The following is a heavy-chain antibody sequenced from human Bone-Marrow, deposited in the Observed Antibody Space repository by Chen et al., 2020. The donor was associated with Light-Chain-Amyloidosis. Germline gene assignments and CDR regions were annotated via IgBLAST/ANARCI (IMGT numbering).Heavy chain of an antibody. CDR1: GFSLTNSGMC. Sequence: QVTLRESGPALVKPTXXXXXTCAFSGFSLTNSGMCVGWIRRPPGKALEWLALIDWDDEKSYNRSLTTRLTISKDTSKNQVVLTMTNMAPADTATYYCARTPYARMFFFDYWGQGALVTVSS. V-gene: IGHV2-70*01. CDR3: ARTPYARMFFFDY. CDR2: IDWDDEK. D-gene: IGHD3-10*02. J-gene: IGHJ4*02.